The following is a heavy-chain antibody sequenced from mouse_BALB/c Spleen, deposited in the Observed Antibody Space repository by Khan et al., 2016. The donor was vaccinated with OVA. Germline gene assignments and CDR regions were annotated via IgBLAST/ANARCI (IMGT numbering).Heavy chain of an antibody. V-gene: IGHV5-9*02. CDR2: ISTGGSYT. J-gene: IGHJ3*01. D-gene: IGHD2-1*01. CDR1: GFAFSSYD. CDR3: ARPAYYGNPDFTY. Sequence: EVMLVESGGGFVKPGGSLKLSCAASGFAFSSYDMSWVRQTPEKRLEWVATISTGGSYTYYPDSVKGRFTIFRDITRNTLYLQMRNLRSEDTALYYCARPAYYGNPDFTYWGQGTLVTVSA.